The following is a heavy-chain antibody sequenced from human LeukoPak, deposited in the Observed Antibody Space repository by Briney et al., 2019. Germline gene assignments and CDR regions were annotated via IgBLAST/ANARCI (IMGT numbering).Heavy chain of an antibody. CDR2: IYHSGST. CDR1: GGSISSGGYY. J-gene: IGHJ4*02. D-gene: IGHD2-2*01. CDR3: ARAGPLEYCSSTSCRYYFDY. Sequence: SQTLSLTCTVSGGSISSGGYYWSWIRQPLGKGLEWIGYIYHSGSTYYNPSLKSRVTISVDRSKNQFSLKLSSVTAADTAVYYCARAGPLEYCSSTSCRYYFDYWGQGTLVTVSS. V-gene: IGHV4-30-2*01.